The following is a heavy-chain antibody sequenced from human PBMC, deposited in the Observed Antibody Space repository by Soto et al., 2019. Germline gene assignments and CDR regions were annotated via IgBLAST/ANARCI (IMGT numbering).Heavy chain of an antibody. CDR2: INAYNGHT. Sequence: QVQLVQSGAEVKKPGASVKVSCKASGYTFTSSAIHWVRQAPGQRLEWRGWINAYNGHTKYSQKFQGRVTITRDTSASTAYMELRSLRYEDTAVYYCGRDRDYYDFWITYSDAFDMWVQGTMVTVS. J-gene: IGHJ3*02. CDR1: GYTFTSSA. D-gene: IGHD3-3*01. V-gene: IGHV1-3*01. CDR3: GRDRDYYDFWITYSDAFDM.